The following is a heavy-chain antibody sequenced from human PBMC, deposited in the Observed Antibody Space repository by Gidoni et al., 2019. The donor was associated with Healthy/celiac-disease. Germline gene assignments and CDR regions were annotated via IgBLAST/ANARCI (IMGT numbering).Heavy chain of an antibody. Sequence: EVQLVESGGGLVQPGGSLRLSCAASGFTFSSYEMNWVRQAPGKGLEWVSYISSSGSTIYYADSVKGRFTISRDNAKNSLYLQMNSLRAEDTAVYYCARGADFWSGYDYWGQGTLVTVSS. V-gene: IGHV3-48*03. D-gene: IGHD3-3*01. CDR1: GFTFSSYE. CDR3: ARGADFWSGYDY. J-gene: IGHJ4*02. CDR2: ISSSGSTI.